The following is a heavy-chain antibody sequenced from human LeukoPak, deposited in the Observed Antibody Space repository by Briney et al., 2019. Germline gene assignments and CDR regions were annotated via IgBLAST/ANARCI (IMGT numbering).Heavy chain of an antibody. CDR1: GFTFSSYG. Sequence: GGSLRLSCAASGFTFSSYGMHWVRQAPGKGLEWVAFVRYDETNKDYADSVRGRFTISRDNSKNTLYLQMNSLRAEDTAVYYCAKDRLLTGYYTGYFDFWGQGTLVTVSS. V-gene: IGHV3-30*02. CDR3: AKDRLLTGYYTGYFDF. D-gene: IGHD3-9*01. J-gene: IGHJ4*02. CDR2: VRYDETNK.